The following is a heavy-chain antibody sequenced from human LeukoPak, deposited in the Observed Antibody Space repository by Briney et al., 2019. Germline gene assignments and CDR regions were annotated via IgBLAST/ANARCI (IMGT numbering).Heavy chain of an antibody. CDR3: ASPVKYYDTWSGYPPFDY. Sequence: ASVKVSCKASGGTFNNFAISWVRQAPGQGLEWVGGIIPMSGTANYAQKFQGRVTITADESTSAAYMELSSLRSEDTAIYYCASPVKYYDTWSGYPPFDYWGQGTLVTVSS. CDR2: IIPMSGTA. D-gene: IGHD3-3*01. V-gene: IGHV1-69*13. J-gene: IGHJ4*02. CDR1: GGTFNNFA.